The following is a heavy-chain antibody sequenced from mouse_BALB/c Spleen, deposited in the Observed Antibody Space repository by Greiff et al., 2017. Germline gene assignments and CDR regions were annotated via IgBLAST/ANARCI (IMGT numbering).Heavy chain of an antibody. V-gene: IGHV2-4-1*01. Sequence: QVQLQQSGPGLVQPSQSLSITCTVSGFSLTSYGVHWVRQSPGKGLEWLGVIWSGGSTDYNAAFISRLSISKDNSKSQVFFKMNSLQADDTAIYYCARKLTTVVADYYAMDYWGQGTSVTVSS. CDR1: GFSLTSYG. CDR3: ARKLTTVVADYYAMDY. D-gene: IGHD1-1*01. CDR2: IWSGGST. J-gene: IGHJ4*01.